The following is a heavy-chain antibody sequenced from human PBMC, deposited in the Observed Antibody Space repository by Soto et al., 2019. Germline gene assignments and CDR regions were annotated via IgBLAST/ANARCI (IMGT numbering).Heavy chain of an antibody. J-gene: IGHJ4*02. D-gene: IGHD2-15*01. Sequence: RISCAACGFSFSSYVMHWARQATGKGLDWVEVISYDGSNKYYADSVKGRFAISRDNSKNTLCLQMNSRRAEDKAVYYCQKSPLCEYCSGGSCYLVYYFDYWRQGTLVTVSS. CDR1: GFSFSSYV. V-gene: IGHV3-30*18. CDR2: ISYDGSNK. CDR3: QKSPLCEYCSGGSCYLVYYFDY.